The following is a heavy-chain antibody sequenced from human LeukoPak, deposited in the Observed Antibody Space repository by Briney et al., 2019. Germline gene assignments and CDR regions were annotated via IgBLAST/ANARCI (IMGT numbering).Heavy chain of an antibody. CDR3: ARGEYCSGGSCYLNFDY. Sequence: GGSLRLSCAASGFTVSNNYMSWVRQAPGKGLEWVSVIYGGGSTYYADSVKGRFTISRDNSKNTLYLQMNSLRAEDTAVYYCARGEYCSGGSCYLNFDYWGQGTLVTVSS. CDR2: IYGGGST. J-gene: IGHJ4*02. CDR1: GFTVSNNY. V-gene: IGHV3-66*01. D-gene: IGHD2-15*01.